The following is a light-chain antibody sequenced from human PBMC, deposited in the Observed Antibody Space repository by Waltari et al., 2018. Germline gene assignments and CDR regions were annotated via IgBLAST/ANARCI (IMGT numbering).Light chain of an antibody. V-gene: IGLV4-69*01. CDR2: VNSDGSH. Sequence: QLVLTQSPSASASLGASVKLTCTLSSGHSSNIIAWLQQQPEKGPRYLMKVNSDGSHSKGDDIPDRCSGSSSGAERYLPISSLQSEDEADYYCETGGHGTWVFGGGTKLTVL. J-gene: IGLJ3*02. CDR1: SGHSSNI. CDR3: ETGGHGTWV.